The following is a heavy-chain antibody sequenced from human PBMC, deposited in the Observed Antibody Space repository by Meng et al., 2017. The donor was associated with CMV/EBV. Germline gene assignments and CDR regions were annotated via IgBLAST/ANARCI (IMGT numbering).Heavy chain of an antibody. CDR2: INHSGST. D-gene: IGHD3-3*01. V-gene: IGHV4-34*01. J-gene: IGHJ6*02. CDR1: GGSFSGYY. CDR3: ARNPLNATYYDFWSGYYNYYYYGMDV. Sequence: ESLKISCAVYGGSFSGYYWSWIRQPPGKGLEWIGEINHSGSTNYNPSLKSRVTISVDTSKNQLSLKLSSVTAADTAVYYCARNPLNATYYDFWSGYYNYYYYGMDVWGQGTTVTVSS.